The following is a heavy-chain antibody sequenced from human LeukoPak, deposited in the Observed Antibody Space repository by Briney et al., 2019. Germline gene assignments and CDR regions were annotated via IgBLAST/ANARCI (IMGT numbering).Heavy chain of an antibody. V-gene: IGHV4-34*01. J-gene: IGHJ4*02. CDR2: INHSGST. CDR1: GFTFSSYW. Sequence: GSLRLSCAASGFTFSSYWMSWVRQPPGKGLEWIGEINHSGSTNYNPSLKSRVTISVDTSKNQFSLKLSSVTAADTAVYYCARDGCSSTSCYYDYWGQGTLVTVSS. CDR3: ARDGCSSTSCYYDY. D-gene: IGHD2-2*01.